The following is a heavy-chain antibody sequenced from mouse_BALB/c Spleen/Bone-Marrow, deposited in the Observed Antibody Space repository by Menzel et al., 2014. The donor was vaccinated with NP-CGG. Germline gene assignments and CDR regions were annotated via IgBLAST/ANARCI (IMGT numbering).Heavy chain of an antibody. J-gene: IGHJ3*01. V-gene: IGHV1-31*01. Sequence: EVQLQQSGPELVKPGASVKISCKASGYSFTGYYMHWVKQSHVKSLEWIGRINPYNGATSYNQNFKDKASLTVDKSSSTAYMELHSLTSEGSAVYYCANYDGGFAYWGQGTLVTVSA. CDR3: ANYDGGFAY. CDR1: GYSFTGYY. CDR2: INPYNGAT. D-gene: IGHD2-4*01.